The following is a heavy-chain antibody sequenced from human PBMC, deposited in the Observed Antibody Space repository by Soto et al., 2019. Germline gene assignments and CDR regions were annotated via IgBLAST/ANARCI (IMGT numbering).Heavy chain of an antibody. CDR1: GYTFTNYG. Sequence: QVQLVQSGGEVKKPGASVKVSCKASGYTFTNYGISWVRQAPGQGLEWMGWINVYDGNTKYAQKVQGRVTMTTDTSTSTAYMEPRSLRSDDKTVYYCARGVGSGSYYNQYNWFDSWGQGTLVTVSS. V-gene: IGHV1-18*01. D-gene: IGHD3-10*01. J-gene: IGHJ5*01. CDR2: INVYDGNT. CDR3: ARGVGSGSYYNQYNWFDS.